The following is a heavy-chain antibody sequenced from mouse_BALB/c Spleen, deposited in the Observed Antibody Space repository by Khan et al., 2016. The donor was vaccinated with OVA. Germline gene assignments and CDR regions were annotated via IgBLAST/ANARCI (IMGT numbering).Heavy chain of an antibody. Sequence: QIQLVQSGPELKKPGETVKISCKASGYTFTNYGMNWVKQSPGKALKWMGWINTYTGAPTYADDFKGRFAFSLETSASTSYLQINNLTNEDTATYFCARPPYYSYTLDHWGQGTSVTVSS. V-gene: IGHV9-3-1*01. J-gene: IGHJ4*01. CDR1: GYTFTNYG. D-gene: IGHD2-10*01. CDR2: INTYTGAP. CDR3: ARPPYYSYTLDH.